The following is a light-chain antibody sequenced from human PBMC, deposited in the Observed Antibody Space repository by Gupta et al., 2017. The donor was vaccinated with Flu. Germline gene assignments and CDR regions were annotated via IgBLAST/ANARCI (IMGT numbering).Light chain of an antibody. CDR2: GAS. CDR3: QQDNYSPYT. CDR1: QSVSSRYSY. V-gene: IGKV3-20*01. Sequence: EIVLTQSPGTLSLSPGERATLSCRASQSVSSRYSYLAWYQQKPGQAPRLLISGASSRATGIPDRFSGSGSGTDFTLTISRLEPEDFAVYYCQQDNYSPYTFGQGTKLEIK. J-gene: IGKJ2*01.